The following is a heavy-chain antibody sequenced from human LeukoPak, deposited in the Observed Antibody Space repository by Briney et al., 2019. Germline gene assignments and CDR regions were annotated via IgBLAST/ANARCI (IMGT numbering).Heavy chain of an antibody. V-gene: IGHV3-33*01. CDR1: GFTFSSYG. D-gene: IGHD2-21*02. CDR2: IWYDGSNK. J-gene: IGHJ5*02. CDR3: ARGRGDHTRPRSDP. Sequence: GGSLRLSCAASGFTFSSYGMHWVRQAPGKGLEWVAVIWYDGSNKYYADSVKGRFTISRDNSKNTLYLQMNSLRAEDTAVYYCARGRGDHTRPRSDPWGQGTLVTASS.